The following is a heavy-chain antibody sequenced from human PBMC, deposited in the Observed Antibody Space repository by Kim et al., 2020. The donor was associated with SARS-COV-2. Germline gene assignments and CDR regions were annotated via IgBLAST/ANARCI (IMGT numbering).Heavy chain of an antibody. Sequence: SETLSLTCAVYGGSFSGHEWNWIRQTPGKGLEWIGEITHTGTTNYNPSLKSRVTISVDTSKNQFSLRLTSLSAADTAAYFCARGTTTAVPANLGLGFYYSYFLDVWGQGTTVTVSS. CDR2: ITHTGTT. CDR3: ARGTTTAVPANLGLGFYYSYFLDV. D-gene: IGHD2-21*02. V-gene: IGHV4-34*01. CDR1: GGSFSGHE. J-gene: IGHJ6*02.